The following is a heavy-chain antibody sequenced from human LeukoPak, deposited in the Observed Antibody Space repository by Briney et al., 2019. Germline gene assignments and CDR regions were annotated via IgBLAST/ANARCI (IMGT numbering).Heavy chain of an antibody. CDR2: ISYDGSNK. CDR1: GFTFRSYA. D-gene: IGHD3-10*01. Sequence: LRDSCAASGFTFRSYAMHWVRQAPGKGVGRVGVISYDGSNKYYVDSLKGRFTLSTDNSKNMVYLQINRLRTEETAVYYCARDPVPVRGLNGGYFDYWGQGTLVTVSS. CDR3: ARDPVPVRGLNGGYFDY. J-gene: IGHJ4*02. V-gene: IGHV3-30*04.